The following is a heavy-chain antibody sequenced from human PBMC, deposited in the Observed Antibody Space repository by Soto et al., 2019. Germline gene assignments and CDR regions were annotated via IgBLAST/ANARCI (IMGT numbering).Heavy chain of an antibody. CDR1: GGSISSSSYY. CDR2: IYYSGST. D-gene: IGHD3-10*01. J-gene: IGHJ6*02. CDR3: ARLANYYGSGSYYNVMWYYYYGMDV. Sequence: SETLSLTCTVSGGSISSSSYYWGWIRQPPGKGLEWIGSIYYSGSTYYNPSLKSRVTISVDTSKNQFSLKLSSVTAADTAVYYCARLANYYGSGSYYNVMWYYYYGMDVWGQGTTVT. V-gene: IGHV4-39*01.